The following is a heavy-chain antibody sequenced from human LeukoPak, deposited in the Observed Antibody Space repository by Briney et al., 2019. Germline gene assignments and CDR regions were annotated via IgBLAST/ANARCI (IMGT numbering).Heavy chain of an antibody. V-gene: IGHV4-34*01. CDR2: INHSGST. D-gene: IGHD5-18*01. Sequence: PSETLSLTCAVYGGSFSGYYWSWIRQPPGKGLEWIGEINHSGSTNYNPSLKSRVTISVDTSKNQFSLKLSSVTAADTAVYYCARGRRGYSYGYHYYYYMDVWGKGTTVTVSS. CDR3: ARGRRGYSYGYHYYYYMDV. J-gene: IGHJ6*03. CDR1: GGSFSGYY.